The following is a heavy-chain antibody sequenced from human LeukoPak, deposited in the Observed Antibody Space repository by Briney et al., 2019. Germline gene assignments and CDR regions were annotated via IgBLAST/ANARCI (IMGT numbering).Heavy chain of an antibody. CDR1: GGSISSGGYY. D-gene: IGHD3-10*01. CDR3: ATYGSGSYRFDP. J-gene: IGHJ5*02. V-gene: IGHV4-31*03. Sequence: SETLSLTCTVSGGSISSGGYYWSWIRQHPGKGLEWIGYIYYSGSTYYNPSLKSRVTISVDTSKNQFSLKLNSVTAADTAVYYCATYGSGSYRFDPWGQGTLVTVSS. CDR2: IYYSGST.